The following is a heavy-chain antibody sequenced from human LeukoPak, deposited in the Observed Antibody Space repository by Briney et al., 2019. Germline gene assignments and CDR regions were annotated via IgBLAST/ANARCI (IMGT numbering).Heavy chain of an antibody. D-gene: IGHD6-6*01. CDR2: IYYSGST. CDR1: GGSVSSGSYY. V-gene: IGHV4-61*01. J-gene: IGHJ5*02. Sequence: SETLSLTCTVSGGSVSSGSYYWSWIRQPPGKGLEWIGYIYYSGSTNYNPSLKSRVTISVDTSKNQFSLKLSSVTAADTAVYYCARDRSIYPNWFDPWGQGTLLTVSS. CDR3: ARDRSIYPNWFDP.